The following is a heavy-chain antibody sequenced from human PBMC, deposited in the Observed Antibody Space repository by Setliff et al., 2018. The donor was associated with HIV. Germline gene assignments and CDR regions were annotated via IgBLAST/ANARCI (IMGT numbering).Heavy chain of an antibody. V-gene: IGHV3-33*08. CDR1: GFTVSDTH. J-gene: IGHJ3*02. Sequence: GGSLRLSCAASGFTVSDTHMTWVRQAPGKGLEWVAIIWFDGSNKYYADSVKGRFTISRDNSRNTVYLQMNSLRVEDTAVYYCARGELLSGVGAFDMWGQGTMVTVSS. D-gene: IGHD1-26*01. CDR2: IWFDGSNK. CDR3: ARGELLSGVGAFDM.